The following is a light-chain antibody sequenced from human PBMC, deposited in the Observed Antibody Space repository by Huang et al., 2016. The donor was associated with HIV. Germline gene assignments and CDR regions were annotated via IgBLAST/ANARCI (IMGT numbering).Light chain of an antibody. Sequence: EIIMTQSPATLSLSPGEGAPLSCRANQSVATNLAWYLHRPGQRPRILIFGASTRASGLPGRFSGSGSGTQFTLTVSGLQSEDFAVYYCQQYHNWPYTFGQGTKLEI. CDR1: QSVATN. J-gene: IGKJ2*01. CDR3: QQYHNWPYT. CDR2: GAS. V-gene: IGKV3-15*01.